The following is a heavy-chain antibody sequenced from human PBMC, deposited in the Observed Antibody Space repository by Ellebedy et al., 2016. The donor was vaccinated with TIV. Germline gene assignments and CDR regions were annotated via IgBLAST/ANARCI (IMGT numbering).Heavy chain of an antibody. CDR3: ARHCPNCIDGVWKCRGDCQNDVFDI. Sequence: AASVKVSCKASGYTFTSYDINWVRQATGQGLEWMGWMNPNSGNTGYAQKFQGRVTMTRNTSISTAYMELSSLRSEDTAVYNCARHCPNCIDGVWKCRGDCQNDVFDIWGQGTMVTVSS. J-gene: IGHJ3*02. V-gene: IGHV1-8*01. CDR1: GYTFTSYD. D-gene: IGHD2-8*01. CDR2: MNPNSGNT.